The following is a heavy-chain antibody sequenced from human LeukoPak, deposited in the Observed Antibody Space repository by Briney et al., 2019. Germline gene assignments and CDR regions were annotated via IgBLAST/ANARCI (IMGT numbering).Heavy chain of an antibody. D-gene: IGHD3-3*01. CDR1: GFTFSSYG. J-gene: IGHJ6*02. Sequence: GGSLRLSCAASGFTFSSYGMHWVRQAPGKGLEWVAVISYDGSNKYYADSVKGRFTISRDNSKNTLYLLMNSLRAEDTAVYYCAKDQADILEWLLLSYYYYGMDVWGQGTTVTVSS. V-gene: IGHV3-30*18. CDR2: ISYDGSNK. CDR3: AKDQADILEWLLLSYYYYGMDV.